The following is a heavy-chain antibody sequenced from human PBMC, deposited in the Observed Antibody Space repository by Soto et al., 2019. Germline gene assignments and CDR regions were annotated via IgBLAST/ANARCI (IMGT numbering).Heavy chain of an antibody. D-gene: IGHD6-6*01. J-gene: IGHJ3*01. CDR1: GPSASDFY. CDR3: AKWGRPAGQAFDF. V-gene: IGHV4-59*02. CDR2: INYTGSN. Sequence: ETLSPTCTLSGPSASDFYWNWIRQPPGRGLEWIGFINYTGSNNYNSSLRSRVTMSVDTSRNQFSLMMTSVTAADTAVYYCAKWGRPAGQAFDFWGQGTMVTVSS.